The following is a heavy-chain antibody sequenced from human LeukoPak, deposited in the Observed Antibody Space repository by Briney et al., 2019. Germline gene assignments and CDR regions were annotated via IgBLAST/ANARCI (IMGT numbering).Heavy chain of an antibody. J-gene: IGHJ6*02. Sequence: PSETLSLTCTVSGGSISSYYWSWIRQPAGKGLEWIGRIYTSGSTNYNPSLKSRVTMSVDTSKNQFSLKLSSVTAADTAVYYCARGRRNFTIVVVGVYGMDVWGQGTTVTVSS. V-gene: IGHV4-4*07. D-gene: IGHD2-15*01. CDR3: ARGRRNFTIVVVGVYGMDV. CDR1: GGSISSYY. CDR2: IYTSGST.